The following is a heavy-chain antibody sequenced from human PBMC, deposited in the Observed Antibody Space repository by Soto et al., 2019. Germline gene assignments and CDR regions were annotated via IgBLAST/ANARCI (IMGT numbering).Heavy chain of an antibody. CDR3: ARMASGYYSLNYYMDV. CDR1: GYSFTSYW. V-gene: IGHV5-51*01. Sequence: GESLKISCKGSGYSFTSYWSSWVRQMPGKGLEWMGIIYPGDSDTRYSPSFQGQVTISADKSISTAYLQWSSLKASDTATYYCARMASGYYSLNYYMDVWGKGTTVTVSS. D-gene: IGHD3-3*01. J-gene: IGHJ6*03. CDR2: IYPGDSDT.